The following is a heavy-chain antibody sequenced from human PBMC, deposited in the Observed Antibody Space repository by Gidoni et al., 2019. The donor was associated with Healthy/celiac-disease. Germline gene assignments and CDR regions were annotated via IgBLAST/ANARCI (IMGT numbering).Heavy chain of an antibody. CDR1: GFPFDDYG. CDR2: IDWNGGST. D-gene: IGHD2-2*02. V-gene: IGHV3-20*01. CDR3: ARGYCSSTSCYTKAFDI. Sequence: EVQLVESGGGVVRPGWSLRLPCAASGFPFDDYGRCWVRQAPGKGLEWVSGIDWNGGSTGYADSVKGRFTISRDNAKNSLYLQMNSLRAEDTALYHCARGYCSSTSCYTKAFDIWGQGTMVTVSS. J-gene: IGHJ3*02.